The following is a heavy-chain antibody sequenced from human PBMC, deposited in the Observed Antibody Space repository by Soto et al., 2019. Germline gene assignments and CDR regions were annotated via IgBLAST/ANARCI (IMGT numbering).Heavy chain of an antibody. D-gene: IGHD1-26*01. J-gene: IGHJ5*02. CDR1: GFTFSSYA. CDR3: AKDLGPRESAEGWFDP. CDR2: ISGSGGST. V-gene: IGHV3-23*01. Sequence: GGSLRLSCAASGFTFSSYAMSWVRQAPGKGLEWVSAISGSGGSTYYANSVKGRFTISRDNSKKTLYLQMNSLRAEDTAVYYCAKDLGPRESAEGWFDPWGQGTLVTVSS.